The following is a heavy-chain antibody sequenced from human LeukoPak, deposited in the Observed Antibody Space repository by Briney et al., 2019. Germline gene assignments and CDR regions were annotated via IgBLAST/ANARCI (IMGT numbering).Heavy chain of an antibody. CDR2: INPNSGGT. J-gene: IGHJ5*02. Sequence: GASVKVSCKASGYTFTGYYIHWVRHAPGQGLERMGWINPNSGGTNYAQKFQGRVTMTRDTSISTAYMELSRLRSDDTAVYYCATSVTGTFWFDPWGQGTLVTVSS. CDR1: GYTFTGYY. CDR3: ATSVTGTFWFDP. D-gene: IGHD6-19*01. V-gene: IGHV1-2*02.